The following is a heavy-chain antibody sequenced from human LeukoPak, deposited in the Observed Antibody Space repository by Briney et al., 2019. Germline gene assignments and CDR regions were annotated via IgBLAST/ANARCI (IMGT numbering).Heavy chain of an antibody. CDR3: ARDPLRMFVSGSYYPA. CDR2: IYYSGST. CDR1: GGSISSYY. D-gene: IGHD3-10*01. J-gene: IGHJ5*02. Sequence: SETLSLTCTVSGGSISSYYWSWIRRPPGKGLEWIGYIYYSGSTNYNPSLKSRVTISVDTSKNQFSLKLSSVTAADTAVYYCARDPLRMFVSGSYYPAWGQGTLVTVSS. V-gene: IGHV4-59*01.